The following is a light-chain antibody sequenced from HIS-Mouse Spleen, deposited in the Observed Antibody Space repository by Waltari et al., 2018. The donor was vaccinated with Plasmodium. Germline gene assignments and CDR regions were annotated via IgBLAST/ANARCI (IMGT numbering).Light chain of an antibody. CDR1: ALPTTY. J-gene: IGLJ3*02. CDR3: YSTDSSGNHRV. CDR2: EDS. Sequence: SYELTQPPSVSVSPGQTARITCSGDALPTTYAYWYQQKSGQAPVLVIYEDSKRPSGIPERCSGSSSGTMATLTISGAQVEDEADYYCYSTDSSGNHRVFGGGTKLTVL. V-gene: IGLV3-10*01.